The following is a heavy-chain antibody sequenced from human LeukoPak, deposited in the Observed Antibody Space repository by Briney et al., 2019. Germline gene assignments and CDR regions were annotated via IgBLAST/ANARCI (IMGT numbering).Heavy chain of an antibody. J-gene: IGHJ6*02. Sequence: GSVKVSCKASGYTFTSYGISWVRQAPGQGLEWMGWISAYNGNTNYAQKLQGRVTMTTDTSTSTAYMELRSLRSDDTAVYYCARDIVVVPAAMWNYYYYGMDVWGQGTTVTVSS. CDR2: ISAYNGNT. D-gene: IGHD2-2*01. CDR1: GYTFTSYG. CDR3: ARDIVVVPAAMWNYYYYGMDV. V-gene: IGHV1-18*01.